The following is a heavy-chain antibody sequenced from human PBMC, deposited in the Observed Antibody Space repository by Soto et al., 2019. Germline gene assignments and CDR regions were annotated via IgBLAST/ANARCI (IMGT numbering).Heavy chain of an antibody. CDR2: IKCSGGET. CDR3: ARVGITMVRGVIIAPDY. V-gene: IGHV1-46*01. CDR1: GYTFTNYY. D-gene: IGHD3-10*01. J-gene: IGHJ4*02. Sequence: ASVKVSCKTSGYTFTNYYMHWVRQAPGQGLEWMGIIKCSGGETTYAQRFQGRVTMTTDTSTSTAYMELRSLRSDDTAVYYCARVGITMVRGVIIAPDYWGQGTLVTVSS.